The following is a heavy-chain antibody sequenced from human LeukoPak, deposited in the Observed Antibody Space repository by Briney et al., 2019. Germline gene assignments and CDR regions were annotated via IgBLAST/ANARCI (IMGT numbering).Heavy chain of an antibody. D-gene: IGHD5-24*01. V-gene: IGHV4-34*01. CDR1: GGSFSGYY. J-gene: IGHJ4*02. CDR3: ARSSRDGSGGLDY. Sequence: PSETLSLTCAVYGGSFSGYYWSWIRQPPGKGLEWIGEINHSGSTNYNLSLKSRVTISVDTSKNQFSLKLSSVTAADTAVYYCARSSRDGSGGLDYWGQGTLVTVSS. CDR2: INHSGST.